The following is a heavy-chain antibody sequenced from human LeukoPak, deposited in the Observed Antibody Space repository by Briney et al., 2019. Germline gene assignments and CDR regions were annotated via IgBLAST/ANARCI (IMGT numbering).Heavy chain of an antibody. CDR1: GGSISSGSYY. CDR3: AIISIAAHQFDY. D-gene: IGHD6-6*01. Sequence: SETLSLTCTVSGGSISSGSYYWGWIRQPPGKGLEWIGSIYYSGSTYYNPSLKSRVTISVDTSKNQFSLKLSSVTAADTAVYYCAIISIAAHQFDYWGQGTLVTVSS. J-gene: IGHJ4*02. CDR2: IYYSGST. V-gene: IGHV4-39*01.